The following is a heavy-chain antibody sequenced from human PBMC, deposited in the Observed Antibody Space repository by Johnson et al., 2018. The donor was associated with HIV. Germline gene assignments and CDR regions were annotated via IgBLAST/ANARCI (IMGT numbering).Heavy chain of an antibody. CDR1: EFTFDDYG. J-gene: IGHJ3*02. V-gene: IGHV3-20*04. CDR2: INWNGGST. CDR3: ARDRVGATPRTGYDAFDI. Sequence: VQLVESGGGVVRPGGSLRLSCAASEFTFDDYGMNWVRQAPGKGLEWVSGINWNGGSTGYADSVKGRFTISRDNAKNSLYLQMNSLRAEDTALYYCARDRVGATPRTGYDAFDIWGQGTMVTVSS. D-gene: IGHD1-26*01.